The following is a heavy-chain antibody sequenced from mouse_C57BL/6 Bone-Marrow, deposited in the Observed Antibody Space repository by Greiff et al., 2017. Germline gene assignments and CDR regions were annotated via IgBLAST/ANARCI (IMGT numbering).Heavy chain of an antibody. Sequence: EVQLQESGGGLVKPGGSLKLSCAASGFTFSDYGMHCVRQAPEKGLEWVAYISSGSSTIYYADTVKGRFTISRDNAKNTLFLQMTSLRSEDTAMYYCARGYGWYFDVWGTGTTVTVSS. CDR1: GFTFSDYG. J-gene: IGHJ1*03. CDR2: ISSGSSTI. D-gene: IGHD1-1*01. CDR3: ARGYGWYFDV. V-gene: IGHV5-17*01.